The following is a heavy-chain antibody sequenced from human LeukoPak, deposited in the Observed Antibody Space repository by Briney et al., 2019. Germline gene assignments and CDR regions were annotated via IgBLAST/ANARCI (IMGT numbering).Heavy chain of an antibody. CDR2: IYTSGST. J-gene: IGHJ4*02. CDR3: ARRYGSGRFDF. CDR1: GGSISSYY. Sequence: SETLSLTCTVSGGSISSYYWSWIRQPAGKGLEWIGRIYTSGSTNYNPSLKSRVTMSGDTSKNQFSLKVNSVTAADTAVYYCARRYGSGRFDFWGQGTLVTVSS. V-gene: IGHV4-4*07. D-gene: IGHD3-10*01.